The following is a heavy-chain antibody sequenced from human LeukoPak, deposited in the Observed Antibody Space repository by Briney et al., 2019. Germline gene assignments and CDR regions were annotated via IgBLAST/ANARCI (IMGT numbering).Heavy chain of an antibody. CDR1: GFTFSSYG. D-gene: IGHD1-26*01. Sequence: QPGGSLRLSCAASGFTFSSYGMHWVRQAPGKGLEWVAVIWYDGSNKYYADSVKGRFTISRDNAKNSLYLQMNSLRAEDTAVYYCARMGATPPIDYWGQGTLVTVSS. CDR3: ARMGATPPIDY. V-gene: IGHV3-33*03. J-gene: IGHJ4*02. CDR2: IWYDGSNK.